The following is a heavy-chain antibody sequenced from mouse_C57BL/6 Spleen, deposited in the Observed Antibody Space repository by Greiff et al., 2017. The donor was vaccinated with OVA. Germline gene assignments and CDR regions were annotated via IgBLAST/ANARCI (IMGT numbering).Heavy chain of an antibody. V-gene: IGHV1-59*01. J-gene: IGHJ4*01. CDR1: GYTFTSYW. D-gene: IGHD1-1*01. CDR2: IDPSDSYT. Sequence: VQLQQSGAELVRPGTSVKLSCKASGYTFTSYWMHWVKQRPGQGLEWIGVIDPSDSYTNYNQKFKGKATLTVDTSSSTAYMQLSSLTSEDSAVYYCASRNYGAMDYWGQGTSVTVSS. CDR3: ASRNYGAMDY.